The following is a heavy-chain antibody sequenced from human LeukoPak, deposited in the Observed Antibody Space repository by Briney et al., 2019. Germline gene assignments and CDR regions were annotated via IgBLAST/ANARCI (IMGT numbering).Heavy chain of an antibody. V-gene: IGHV4-59*12. CDR3: ARDSSSRDAFDI. Sequence: KPSETLSLTCTVSGGSISSYYWSWIRQPPGKGLEWIGYIYYSGSTYDNPSLKSRVTISVDTSKNQFSLKLSSVTAADTAVYYCARDSSSRDAFDIWGQGTMVTVSS. J-gene: IGHJ3*02. CDR2: IYYSGST. CDR1: GGSISSYY. D-gene: IGHD2-2*01.